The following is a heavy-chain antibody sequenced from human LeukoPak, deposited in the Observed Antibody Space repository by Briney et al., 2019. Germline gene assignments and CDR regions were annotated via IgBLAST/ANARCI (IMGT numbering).Heavy chain of an antibody. CDR1: GYTFTSYY. D-gene: IGHD3-16*02. CDR3: ARDVGMITFGGVIVQSPHFDY. J-gene: IGHJ4*02. CDR2: INPSGGST. V-gene: IGHV1-46*01. Sequence: GASVKVSCKASGYTFTSYYMHWVRQAPGQGLEWMGIINPSGGSTSYAQKFQGRVTMTRDTSTSTVYMELSSPRSEDTAVYYCARDVGMITFGGVIVQSPHFDYWGQGTLVTVSS.